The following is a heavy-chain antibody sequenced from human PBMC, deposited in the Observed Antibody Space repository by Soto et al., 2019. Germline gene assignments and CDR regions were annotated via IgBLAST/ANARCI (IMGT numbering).Heavy chain of an antibody. V-gene: IGHV3-74*01. Sequence: EVQLVESGGGLVQPVGSLRLSCAASGFTFSSYWMHWVRQAPGKGLVWVSRINSDGSTTDYAASVQGRFTISRDNAKNTLYLQLSSRRAESKAVYDCAGEGEYRCVFQYWCHGTMVTVSS. CDR2: INSDGSTT. J-gene: IGHJ1*01. D-gene: IGHD3-16*01. CDR3: AGEGEYRCVFQY. CDR1: GFTFSSYW.